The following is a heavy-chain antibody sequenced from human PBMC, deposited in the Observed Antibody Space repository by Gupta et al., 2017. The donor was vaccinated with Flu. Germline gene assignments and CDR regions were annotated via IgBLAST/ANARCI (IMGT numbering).Heavy chain of an antibody. J-gene: IGHJ6*02. CDR2: INPSGGST. V-gene: IGHV1-46*03. Sequence: RQAPGQGLEWMGIINPSGGSTSYAQKFQGRVTMTRDTSTSTVYMELSSLRSEDTAVYYCARVEPTFPHGMDVWGQGTTVTVSS. CDR3: ARVEPTFPHGMDV.